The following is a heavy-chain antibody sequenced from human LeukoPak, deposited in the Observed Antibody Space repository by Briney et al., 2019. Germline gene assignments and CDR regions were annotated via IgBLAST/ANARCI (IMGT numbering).Heavy chain of an antibody. CDR3: ARLTTVTPAFYHHGLDV. J-gene: IGHJ6*02. Sequence: GESLKISCKGSGYSFSSYWIGWVRQMSGKGLEWMGMIYPGDSDTRYSPSFQGQVTISADKSISTAYLQWSSLKASDTAIYYCARLTTVTPAFYHHGLDVWGRGTTVTVSS. D-gene: IGHD4-11*01. CDR2: IYPGDSDT. V-gene: IGHV5-51*01. CDR1: GYSFSSYW.